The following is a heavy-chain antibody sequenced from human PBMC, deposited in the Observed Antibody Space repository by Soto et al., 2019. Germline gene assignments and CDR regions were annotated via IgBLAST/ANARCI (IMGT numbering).Heavy chain of an antibody. CDR1: GGSISSYY. D-gene: IGHD5-12*01. CDR2: IDYSGST. Sequence: QVQLQESGPGLVKPSETLSLTCTVSGGSISSYYWSWIRQPPGKGLEWIGYIDYSGSTNYNPCLKSRVTISVDTSKNQFALKLSSVTAADTAVYYCARYGYGYFDYWGQGTLVTVSS. V-gene: IGHV4-59*01. CDR3: ARYGYGYFDY. J-gene: IGHJ4*02.